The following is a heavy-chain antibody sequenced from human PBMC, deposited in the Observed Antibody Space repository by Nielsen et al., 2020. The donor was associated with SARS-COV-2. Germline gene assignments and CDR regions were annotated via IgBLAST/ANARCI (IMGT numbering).Heavy chain of an antibody. CDR2: IWYDGSNK. CDR1: GFTFSSYG. V-gene: IGHV3-33*01. CDR3: ARGNYYDSSGSITLLLDY. D-gene: IGHD3-22*01. J-gene: IGHJ4*02. Sequence: GESLKISCAASGFTFSSYGMHWVRQAQGKGLEWVAVIWYDGSNKYYADSVKGRFTISRDNSKNTLYLQMNSLRAEDTAVYYCARGNYYDSSGSITLLLDYWGQGTLVTVSS.